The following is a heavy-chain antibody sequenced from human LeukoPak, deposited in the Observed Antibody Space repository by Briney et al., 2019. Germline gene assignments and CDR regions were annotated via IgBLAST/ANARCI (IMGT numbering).Heavy chain of an antibody. CDR3: ARTITIFGALGYFDY. CDR1: GTYISSGAYS. J-gene: IGHJ4*02. Sequence: SETLSLTCTVSGTYISSGAYSWSWVRQHPGKDLEWIAYIYYSGNTYYNPSLKRRVTISVDTSKNQFSLKLSSVTAADTAVYYCARTITIFGALGYFDYWGQGTLVTVSS. V-gene: IGHV4-31*03. D-gene: IGHD3-3*01. CDR2: IYYSGNT.